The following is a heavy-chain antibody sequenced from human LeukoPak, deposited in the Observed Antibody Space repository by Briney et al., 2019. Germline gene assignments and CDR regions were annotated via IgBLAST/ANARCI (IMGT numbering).Heavy chain of an antibody. D-gene: IGHD1-14*01. CDR2: ISGSGGST. J-gene: IGHJ4*02. CDR3: ARVVTANSGISPDDY. Sequence: PGGSLRLSCAASGFTFSSYAMSWVRQAPGKGLEWVSAISGSGGSTYYADSVKGRFTISRDNAKNSLYLQMNSLRAGDTAVYYCARVVTANSGISPDDYWGQGTLVTVSS. V-gene: IGHV3-23*01. CDR1: GFTFSSYA.